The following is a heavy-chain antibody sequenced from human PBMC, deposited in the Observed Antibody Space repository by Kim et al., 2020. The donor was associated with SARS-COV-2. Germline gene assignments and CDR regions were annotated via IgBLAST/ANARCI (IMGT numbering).Heavy chain of an antibody. CDR3: ARVGRRVGELPVADY. V-gene: IGHV3-74*01. J-gene: IGHJ4*02. CDR2: INSDGSST. D-gene: IGHD3-10*01. CDR1: GFTFSSYW. Sequence: GGSLRHSCAASGFTFSSYWMHWVRQAPGKGLVWVSRINSDGSSTSYADSVKGRFTISRDNAKNTLYLQMNSLRAEDTAVYYCARVGRRVGELPVADYWGQGTLVTVSS.